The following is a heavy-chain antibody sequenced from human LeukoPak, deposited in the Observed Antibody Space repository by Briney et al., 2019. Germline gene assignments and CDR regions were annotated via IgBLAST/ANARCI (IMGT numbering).Heavy chain of an antibody. V-gene: IGHV3-30*04. CDR1: GFTFSSYA. J-gene: IGHJ4*02. CDR3: ARAPYPTVAAPFDY. CDR2: ISYDGSNK. D-gene: IGHD4-23*01. Sequence: PGRSLRLSCAASGFTFSSYAMHWVRQAPGKGLEWVAVISYDGSNKYYADSVKGRFTISRDNAKNSLYLQMNSLRAEDTAVYYCARAPYPTVAAPFDYWGQGTLVTVSS.